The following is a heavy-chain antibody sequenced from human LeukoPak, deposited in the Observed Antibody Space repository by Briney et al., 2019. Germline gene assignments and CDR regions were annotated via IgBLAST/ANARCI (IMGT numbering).Heavy chain of an antibody. V-gene: IGHV3-30*02. CDR1: GFTFSSYG. CDR3: ARGEDYYDILTGPPAAFDI. Sequence: PGGSLRLSCAASGFTFSSYGMHWVRQAPGKGLEWVAFIRYDGSNKYYADSVKGRFTISRDNSKNSLYLQMNSLRAEDTAVYYCARGEDYYDILTGPPAAFDIWGQGTMVTVSS. CDR2: IRYDGSNK. J-gene: IGHJ3*02. D-gene: IGHD3-9*01.